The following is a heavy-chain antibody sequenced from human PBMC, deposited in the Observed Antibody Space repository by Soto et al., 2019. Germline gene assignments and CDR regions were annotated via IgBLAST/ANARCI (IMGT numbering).Heavy chain of an antibody. CDR1: GGAVSSGTYY. CDR2: IYFTGST. CDR3: KRGPHRVQCFDT. J-gene: IGHJ5*02. V-gene: IGHV4-61*01. Sequence: SETLSLTCTVSGGAVSSGTYYWSWIRQPPGKGLEWIGHIYFTGSTNYNPSLKSRVTMSLDTSRNQFSLKLSSVTAADTAVYHSKRGPHRVQCFDTWGLGTLVTVSS. D-gene: IGHD6-19*01.